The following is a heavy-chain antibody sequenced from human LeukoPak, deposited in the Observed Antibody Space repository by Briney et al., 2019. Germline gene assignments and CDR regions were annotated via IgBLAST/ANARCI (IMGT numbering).Heavy chain of an antibody. D-gene: IGHD5/OR15-5a*01. CDR1: GFTFSSYA. CDR3: ARVRGVYGQFDY. V-gene: IGHV3-23*01. J-gene: IGHJ4*02. CDR2: ISDTGGST. Sequence: PGGSLRLSCAASGFTFSSYAMSWVRQAPGKGLEWVSAISDTGGSTYYADSVKGRFTISRDNSKNTLYLQMDSLRAEDTAVYYCARVRGVYGQFDYWGQGTLVTVSS.